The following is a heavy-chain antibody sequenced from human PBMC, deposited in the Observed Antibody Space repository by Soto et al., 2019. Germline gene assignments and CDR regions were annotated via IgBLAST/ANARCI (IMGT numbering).Heavy chain of an antibody. CDR3: ARNYGYSSSWYSFYYGMDV. CDR2: IIPIFGTA. J-gene: IGHJ6*02. Sequence: QVQLVQSGAEVKKPGSSVKVSCKASGGTFSSYAISWVRQAPGQGLEWTGGIIPIFGTANYAQKFQGRVTITADESTSTAYMELSSLRSEDTAVYYCARNYGYSSSWYSFYYGMDVWGQGTTVTVSS. V-gene: IGHV1-69*01. CDR1: GGTFSSYA. D-gene: IGHD6-13*01.